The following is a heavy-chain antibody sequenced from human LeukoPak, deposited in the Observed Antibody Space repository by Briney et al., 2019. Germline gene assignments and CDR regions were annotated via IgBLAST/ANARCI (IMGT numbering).Heavy chain of an antibody. Sequence: GGSLRLSFAASGFTLSRYYMSLVRQAPGKGLEWVSVFYIDGNTYYADSVRGGFTISRDNSKNTIYLQMNSLRAEDTAVYYCARGDGYNFFDSWGQGTLVTVSS. CDR3: ARGDGYNFFDS. J-gene: IGHJ4*02. CDR2: FYIDGNT. CDR1: GFTLSRYY. D-gene: IGHD5-24*01. V-gene: IGHV3-66*01.